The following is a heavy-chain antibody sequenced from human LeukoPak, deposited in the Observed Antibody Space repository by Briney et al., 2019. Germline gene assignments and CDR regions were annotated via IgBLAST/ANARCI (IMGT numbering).Heavy chain of an antibody. D-gene: IGHD3-16*01. J-gene: IGHJ4*02. V-gene: IGHV3-53*01. Sequence: GGSLRLSCVASGFTVSSNYMSWVRQAPGKGLEWVSVIYSGGSTYYADSVKGRFTISRDNSKNTLYLQMNSLRVEDTAVYYCARDYGGAEGYWGQGTLVTVSS. CDR1: GFTVSSNY. CDR2: IYSGGST. CDR3: ARDYGGAEGY.